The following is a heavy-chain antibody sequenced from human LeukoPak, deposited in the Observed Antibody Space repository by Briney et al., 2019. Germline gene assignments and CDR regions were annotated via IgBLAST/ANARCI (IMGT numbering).Heavy chain of an antibody. CDR2: IYPGDSDT. CDR3: AKLEGNWAIYYFDY. Sequence: GESLKISCKGSGYSFTSYWIGWVRQMPGKGLEWMGIIYPGDSDTRYSPSFDGEVTISADKSISTAYLQWNSLKTSDTAMYYCAKLEGNWAIYYFDYWGQGTLVTVSS. V-gene: IGHV5-51*01. D-gene: IGHD1-1*01. J-gene: IGHJ4*02. CDR1: GYSFTSYW.